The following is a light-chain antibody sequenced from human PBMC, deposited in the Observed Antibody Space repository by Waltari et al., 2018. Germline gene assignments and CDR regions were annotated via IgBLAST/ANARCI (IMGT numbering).Light chain of an antibody. J-gene: IGKJ2*01. CDR1: QSVSTY. Sequence: EIVLTQSPATLSLSPGETATLSCRASQSVSTYIAWYQQKPGQAPRLLIYDVIRRATGSPARFSGSGSGTDFTLTISSLEPEDFAVYYCQQLYNWPRGAFGQGTKLEI. CDR2: DVI. CDR3: QQLYNWPRGA. V-gene: IGKV3-11*01.